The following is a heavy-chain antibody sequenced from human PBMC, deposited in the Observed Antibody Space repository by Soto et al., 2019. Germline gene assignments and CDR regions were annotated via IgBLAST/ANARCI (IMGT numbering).Heavy chain of an antibody. Sequence: GGSLRLSCTASGFTFSSDAMSWVRQAPGKGLEWISTITASGVSTYYADSVEGRFTVSRDNSKNTLNLQMNSLRAEDTAVYYCANSLRVVVVSAYYFDSWGQGTLVTVSS. J-gene: IGHJ4*02. CDR1: GFTFSSDA. D-gene: IGHD2-21*02. V-gene: IGHV3-23*01. CDR2: ITASGVST. CDR3: ANSLRVVVVSAYYFDS.